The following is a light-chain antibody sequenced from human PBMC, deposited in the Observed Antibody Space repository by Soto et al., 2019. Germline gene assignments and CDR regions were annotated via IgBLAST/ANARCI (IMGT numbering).Light chain of an antibody. CDR2: DAS. CDR1: QSISTW. V-gene: IGKV1-5*01. CDR3: LQDYNYP. Sequence: DIQITQSPSTLSSSVLERFTITCRASQSISTWLAWYQQKPGKAPKLLISDASNLESGVPSRFSGSGSGTEFTLTISSLQPDDFATYYCLQDYNYPFGQGTKVDIK. J-gene: IGKJ1*01.